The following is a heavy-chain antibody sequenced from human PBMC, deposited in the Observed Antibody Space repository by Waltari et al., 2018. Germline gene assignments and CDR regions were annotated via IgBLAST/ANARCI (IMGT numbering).Heavy chain of an antibody. D-gene: IGHD3-3*01. CDR1: GYAFSDYG. Sequence: QVLLVQSGPEVKKPGASVKVSCKTSGYAFSDYGMNWVRQAPGQGLEWMGWIIAYNDKTDYAQKFQGRVTMTIDKSTTTAYMELRSLRADDTAVYYCARDPHEFWSSYFFDAWGQGTLVTVSS. J-gene: IGHJ5*02. CDR2: IIAYNDKT. V-gene: IGHV1-18*01. CDR3: ARDPHEFWSSYFFDA.